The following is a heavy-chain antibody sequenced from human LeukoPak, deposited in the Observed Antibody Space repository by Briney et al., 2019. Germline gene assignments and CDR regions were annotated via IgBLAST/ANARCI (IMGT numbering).Heavy chain of an antibody. J-gene: IGHJ4*02. D-gene: IGHD2-15*01. CDR1: GFTFSSYA. CDR2: ISGSGGST. Sequence: GGSLRLSCAASGFTFSSYAMSWVRQAPGKGLEWVSAISGSGGSTYYADSVKGRFTISRDNSKNTLYLQMNSLRAEDTAVYCCAKEAALGYCSGGSCCFDYWGQGTLVTVSS. CDR3: AKEAALGYCSGGSCCFDY. V-gene: IGHV3-23*01.